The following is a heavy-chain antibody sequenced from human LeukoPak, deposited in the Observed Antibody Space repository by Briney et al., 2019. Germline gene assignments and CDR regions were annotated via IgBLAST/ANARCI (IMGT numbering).Heavy chain of an antibody. D-gene: IGHD3-22*01. Sequence: GGSLRLSCAASGFTFSSYAMTWVRQAPGKGLEWVSTFSGSGSSTYYADSVKGRFTISRDNSKNTLYLQMNSLRAEDTAVYYCAKASAMIVVVSQHFDYWGQGTLVTVSS. CDR2: FSGSGSST. V-gene: IGHV3-23*01. CDR1: GFTFSSYA. J-gene: IGHJ4*02. CDR3: AKASAMIVVVSQHFDY.